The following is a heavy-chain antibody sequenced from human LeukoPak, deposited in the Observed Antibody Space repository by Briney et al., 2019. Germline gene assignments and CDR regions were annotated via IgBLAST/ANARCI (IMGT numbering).Heavy chain of an antibody. V-gene: IGHV4-30-4*08. CDR2: IYYSGST. J-gene: IGHJ6*03. CDR1: GGSISSGDYY. CDR3: ARAYGGNDYYYYMDV. D-gene: IGHD4-23*01. Sequence: PSETLSLICTVSGGSISSGDYYWSWIRQPPGKGLEWIGYIYYSGSTYYNPSLKSRVTISVDTSKNQFSLKLSSVTAADTAVYYCARAYGGNDYYYYMDVWGKGTTVTVSS.